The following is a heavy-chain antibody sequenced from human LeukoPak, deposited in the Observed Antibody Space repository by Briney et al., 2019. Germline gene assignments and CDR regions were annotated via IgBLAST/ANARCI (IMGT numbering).Heavy chain of an antibody. CDR2: INHSGST. Sequence: SETLSLTCAVYGGSFCGYYWGWLRPPPGNGREWIGEINHSGSTNDNPSLKSRVTISVDTSKNQVSLKLSSVTAADTAVYYCARRAGYCSSTSCRLQYSSGWYAPTGIDYWGQGTLVTVSS. V-gene: IGHV4-34*01. J-gene: IGHJ4*02. CDR1: GGSFCGYY. CDR3: ARRAGYCSSTSCRLQYSSGWYAPTGIDY. D-gene: IGHD2-2*01.